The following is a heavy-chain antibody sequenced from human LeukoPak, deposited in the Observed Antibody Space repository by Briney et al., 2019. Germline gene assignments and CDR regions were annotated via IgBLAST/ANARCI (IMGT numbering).Heavy chain of an antibody. D-gene: IGHD6-19*01. Sequence: GGSLRLSCAASGFTFSSYEMNWVRQAPGKGLEWDSYISSSGSTIYYADSVKGRFTISRDNAKNSLYLQMNSLRAEDTAVYYCARDRDSSGWYSGCFDYWGQGTLVTVSS. J-gene: IGHJ4*02. CDR2: ISSSGSTI. V-gene: IGHV3-48*03. CDR1: GFTFSSYE. CDR3: ARDRDSSGWYSGCFDY.